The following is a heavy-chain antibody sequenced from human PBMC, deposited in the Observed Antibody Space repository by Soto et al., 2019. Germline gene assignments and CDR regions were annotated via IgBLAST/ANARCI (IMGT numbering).Heavy chain of an antibody. D-gene: IGHD3-22*01. CDR2: IMPFFGSG. CDR1: RGTFTNYA. V-gene: IGHV1-69*01. Sequence: QVYLVQSGAEVKKPGSSVKVSCKALRGTFTNYAFSWVRQAPGQGLEWMGGIMPFFGSGNYAQKFQGRINITADESTSSVYLELTSLRSEDTAVYYCASDRAGYYSHFVYWGQGTLVTVSS. J-gene: IGHJ4*02. CDR3: ASDRAGYYSHFVY.